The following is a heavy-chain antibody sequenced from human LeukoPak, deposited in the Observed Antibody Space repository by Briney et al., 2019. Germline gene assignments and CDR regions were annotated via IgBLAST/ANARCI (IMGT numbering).Heavy chain of an antibody. D-gene: IGHD3-22*01. Sequence: PGRSLRLSCAASGFTFSSYGMHWVRQAPGKGLEWVAVISYDGSNKYYADSVKGRFTISRDNSKNTLYLQMNSLRAEDTAVYYCAKDLRYYYDSTTYYFDYYFDYWGQGTLVTVSS. CDR2: ISYDGSNK. CDR1: GFTFSSYG. CDR3: AKDLRYYYDSTTYYFDYYFDY. V-gene: IGHV3-30*18. J-gene: IGHJ4*02.